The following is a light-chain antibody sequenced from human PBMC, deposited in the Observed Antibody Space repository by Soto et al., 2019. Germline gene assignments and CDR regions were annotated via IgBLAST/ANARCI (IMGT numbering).Light chain of an antibody. CDR1: ESLSTY. CDR3: QSYNDWPFT. CDR2: GAS. Sequence: EIVMTQSPATLSVSPGERVTLSCRPSESLSTYLAWYQQKPGQAPRLLIYGASTKATGIPARFSGSGSATAFTLTISSLQSEDFAVYYCQSYNDWPFTLGQRTNL. J-gene: IGKJ2*01. V-gene: IGKV3-15*01.